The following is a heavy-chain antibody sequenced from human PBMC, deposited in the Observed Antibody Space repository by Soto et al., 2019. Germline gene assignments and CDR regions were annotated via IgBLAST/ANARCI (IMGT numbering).Heavy chain of an antibody. CDR1: GDSISGGDVY. D-gene: IGHD3-22*01. CDR2: ISYGGYK. CDR3: ARVPTYYQDSIGYQPFHP. J-gene: IGHJ5*02. V-gene: IGHV4-30-4*08. Sequence: QVQLQESGPGLVKPSQTLSLSCTVSGDSISGGDVYWSWIRQSPGKALEWIAHISYGGYKFYNPSLKSRIAISVDTSKRLFSLKLTSVSAADTAVYYCARVPTYYQDSIGYQPFHPWGQGTLVTVSS.